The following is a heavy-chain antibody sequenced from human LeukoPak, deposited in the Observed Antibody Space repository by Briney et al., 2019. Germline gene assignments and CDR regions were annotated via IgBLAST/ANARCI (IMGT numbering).Heavy chain of an antibody. CDR1: GFTFSSYG. D-gene: IGHD1-7*01. J-gene: IGHJ4*02. CDR2: IRYDGSNK. CDR3: AKERTGTMGPAFDY. Sequence: GGSLRLSCAASGFTFSSYGMHWVRQAPGKGLEWVAFIRYDGSNKYYADSVKGRFTISRDNSKNTLYLQMNSLRAEDTAVYYCAKERTGTMGPAFDYWGQGTLVPASS. V-gene: IGHV3-30*02.